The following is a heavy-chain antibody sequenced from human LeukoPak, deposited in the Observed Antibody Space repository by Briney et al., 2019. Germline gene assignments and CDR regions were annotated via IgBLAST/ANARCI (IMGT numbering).Heavy chain of an antibody. CDR1: GFSVSGND. Sequence: TGGSLRLSCAASGFSVSGNDMHWVRQIMGKGLEWVSAISIAGVTYYPGSVKGRFIISRENAKNSLYLQMNSLRAGDTAVYYCARARHREGYKNTWYEDWGQGTLVTVSS. J-gene: IGHJ4*02. D-gene: IGHD6-13*01. V-gene: IGHV3-13*01. CDR3: ARARHREGYKNTWYED. CDR2: ISIAGVT.